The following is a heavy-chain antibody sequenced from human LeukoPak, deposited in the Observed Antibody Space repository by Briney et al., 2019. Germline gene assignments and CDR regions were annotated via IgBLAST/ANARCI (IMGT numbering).Heavy chain of an antibody. Sequence: SETLSLTCTVSGGSISSGGYYWSWVRQPPGKGLEWIGEIYHSGSTNYNPSLKSRVTISVDKSKNQFSLKLSSVTAADTAVYYCATPHYYGSGSYCSGDAFDIWGQGTMVTVSS. V-gene: IGHV4-39*07. CDR1: GGSISSGGYY. CDR2: IYHSGST. J-gene: IGHJ3*02. CDR3: ATPHYYGSGSYCSGDAFDI. D-gene: IGHD3-10*01.